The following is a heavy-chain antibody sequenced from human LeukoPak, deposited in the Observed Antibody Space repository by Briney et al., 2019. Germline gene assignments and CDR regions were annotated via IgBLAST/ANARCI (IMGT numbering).Heavy chain of an antibody. Sequence: ASVNVSCKASGDVFRRYGVTWARQAPGQGPGWKGRVSPYNGDPEYAQKFQGRVTMSTDTATDTYYMELKILGTDDTAVYYCTRPYCANLQPIPYRTDVWGEGTTVIVSS. V-gene: IGHV1-18*04. CDR2: VSPYNGDP. CDR1: GDVFRRYG. CDR3: TRPYCANLQPIPYRTDV. D-gene: IGHD1-1*01. J-gene: IGHJ6*04.